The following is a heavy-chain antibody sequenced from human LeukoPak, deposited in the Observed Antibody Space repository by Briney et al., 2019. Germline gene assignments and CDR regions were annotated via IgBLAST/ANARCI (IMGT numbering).Heavy chain of an antibody. V-gene: IGHV3-74*01. CDR3: AKDQGGEGY. Sequence: PGGSLKLSCAASGFTSSSYWMHWVRQAPGKGLVWVSRINTDGSSTSYADSVKGRFTISRDNAKHTLYLQMNSLRAEDTALYYCAKDQGGEGYWGQGTLVTVSS. CDR2: INTDGSST. CDR1: GFTSSSYW. J-gene: IGHJ4*02. D-gene: IGHD2-15*01.